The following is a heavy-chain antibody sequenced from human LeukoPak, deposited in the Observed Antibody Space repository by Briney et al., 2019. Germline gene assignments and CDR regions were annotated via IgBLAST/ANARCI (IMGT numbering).Heavy chain of an antibody. V-gene: IGHV3-7*01. D-gene: IGHD2-21*02. CDR3: ARVAYCGGDCYSDY. J-gene: IGHJ4*02. CDR1: GFTFSSYW. CDR2: IKEDGSEK. Sequence: GGSLRLSCAASGFTFSSYWMSWVRQAPGKGLEWVATIKEDGSEKYYVDSVKGRFTISRDNAKNSLYLQMNSLRAEDTAVYYCARVAYCGGDCYSDYWGQGALVTVSS.